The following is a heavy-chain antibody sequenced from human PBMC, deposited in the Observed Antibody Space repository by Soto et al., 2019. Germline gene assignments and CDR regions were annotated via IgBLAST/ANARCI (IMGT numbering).Heavy chain of an antibody. Sequence: QVQLVQSGAEVKKPGASVKVSCKASGYTFTDHYLHWVRQAPGQGLEWMGWINPKSVNINNEQKFQGRVTMTRDTSNSTAYMELRRLRSDDTAVYYCALTSEVRLVRSLYYWGQGTLVTVSS. CDR3: ALTSEVRLVRSLYY. J-gene: IGHJ4*02. D-gene: IGHD7-27*01. CDR2: INPKSVNI. CDR1: GYTFTDHY. V-gene: IGHV1-2*02.